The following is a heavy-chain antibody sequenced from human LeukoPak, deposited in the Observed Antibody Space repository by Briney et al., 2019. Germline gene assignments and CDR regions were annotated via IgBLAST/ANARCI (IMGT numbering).Heavy chain of an antibody. CDR3: ARLYCSSTSCYFDDV. V-gene: IGHV3-48*01. J-gene: IGHJ6*04. D-gene: IGHD2-2*01. CDR1: GFTFSSYS. Sequence: GGSLRLSCAASGFTFSSYSMNWVRQAPGKGLEWVSYSSSSSSTIYYADSVKGRFTISRDNAKNSLYLQMNSLRAEDTAVYYCARLYCSSTSCYFDDVWGKGTTVTVSS. CDR2: SSSSSSTI.